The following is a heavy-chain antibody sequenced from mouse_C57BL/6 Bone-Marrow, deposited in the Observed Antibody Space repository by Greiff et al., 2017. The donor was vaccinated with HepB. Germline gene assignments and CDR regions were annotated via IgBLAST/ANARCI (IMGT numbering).Heavy chain of an antibody. CDR2: IYPGDGDT. J-gene: IGHJ2*01. V-gene: IGHV1-80*01. CDR3: ARRFITTALDY. Sequence: QVQLKQSGAELVKPGASVKISCKASGYAFSSYWMNWVKQRPGKGLEWIGQIYPGDGDTNYNGKFKGKATLTADKSSSTAYMQLSSLTSADSAVYYCARRFITTALDYWGQGTTLTVSS. CDR1: GYAFSSYW. D-gene: IGHD1-1*01.